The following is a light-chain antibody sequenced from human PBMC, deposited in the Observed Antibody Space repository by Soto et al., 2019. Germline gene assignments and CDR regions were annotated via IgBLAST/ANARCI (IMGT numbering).Light chain of an antibody. V-gene: IGLV2-14*03. CDR3: GSYTSSNTLEMV. CDR2: DVT. Sequence: QSALTQPASVSGSPGQSITISCTGTSSYVGVYYYVSWFQQHPGKAPKLMNYDVTKRPSGVSNRFSGSMSGNTASLTISGLQAEDEAHYYSGSYTSSNTLEMVFGGGTKLTVL. CDR1: SSYVGVYYY. J-gene: IGLJ2*01.